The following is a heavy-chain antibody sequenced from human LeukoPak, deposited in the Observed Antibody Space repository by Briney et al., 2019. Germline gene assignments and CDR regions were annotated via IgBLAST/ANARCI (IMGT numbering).Heavy chain of an antibody. J-gene: IGHJ3*02. CDR2: FDPEDGET. CDR1: GYTLTELS. Sequence: ASVKVSCKVSGYTLTELSMHWVRQAPGEGLEWMGGFDPEDGETIYAQKFQGRVTMTEDTSTDTAYMELSSLRSEDTAVYYCATDRSLYCSSTSCLNNDAFDIWGQGTMVTVSS. D-gene: IGHD2-2*01. CDR3: ATDRSLYCSSTSCLNNDAFDI. V-gene: IGHV1-24*01.